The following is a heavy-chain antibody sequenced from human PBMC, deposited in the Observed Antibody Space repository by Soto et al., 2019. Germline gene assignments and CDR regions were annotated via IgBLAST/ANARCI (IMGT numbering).Heavy chain of an antibody. J-gene: IGHJ5*02. Sequence: PGESLKISCTGFGYTFTTFWISWVRQMPGKGLEWMGRIDPRDSYVTYNPSFEGHVTISVDKSISTAYLQWGSLKASDTAIYFCARIYCTTSTCDSWFDPWGQGTLVTVSS. V-gene: IGHV5-10-1*01. CDR1: GYTFTTFW. D-gene: IGHD2-8*01. CDR3: ARIYCTTSTCDSWFDP. CDR2: IDPRDSYV.